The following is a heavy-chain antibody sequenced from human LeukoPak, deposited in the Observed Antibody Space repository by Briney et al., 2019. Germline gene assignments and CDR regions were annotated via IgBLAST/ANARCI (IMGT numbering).Heavy chain of an antibody. CDR2: IKQDGSEK. CDR1: GFTFSSYW. CDR3: ARDTYYGSGSYYTILYYYYYMDV. D-gene: IGHD3-10*01. V-gene: IGHV3-7*01. Sequence: GGSLRLSCAASGFTFSSYWMSWVRQAPGKGLEWVANIKQDGSEKYYVDSVKGRFTISRDNAKNSLYLQMNSLRAEDTAVYYCARDTYYGSGSYYTILYYYYYMDVWGKGTTVTISS. J-gene: IGHJ6*03.